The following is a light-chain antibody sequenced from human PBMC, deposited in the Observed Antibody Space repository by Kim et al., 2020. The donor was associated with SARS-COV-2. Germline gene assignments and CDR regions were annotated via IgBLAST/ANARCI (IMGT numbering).Light chain of an antibody. V-gene: IGKV3-20*01. CDR3: QQYGSSPLR. CDR1: QSVDTNH. J-gene: IGKJ2*03. Sequence: EIVLTQSPGTLSLSPGERATLSCRASQSVDTNHLAWYQQRPGQAPRLLIYGASTRATDIPDRFSGSGSGTDFTLTINKLEPEDFAVYYCQQYGSSPLRFGQGTKLE. CDR2: GAS.